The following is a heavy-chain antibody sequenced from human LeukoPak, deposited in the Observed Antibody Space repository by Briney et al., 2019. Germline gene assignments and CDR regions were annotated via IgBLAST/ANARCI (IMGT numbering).Heavy chain of an antibody. D-gene: IGHD4-23*01. V-gene: IGHV4-4*07. J-gene: IGHJ4*02. Sequence: SETLSLTCXVSGGSINSYYWSWIRQPAGKGLEWIGRIYSSGSTNYNPSLKSRVSMSVDTSKNQFSLKLTSVTAADTAVYYCARGGKATVVTMWGQGILVTVSS. CDR3: ARGGKATVVTM. CDR2: IYSSGST. CDR1: GGSINSYY.